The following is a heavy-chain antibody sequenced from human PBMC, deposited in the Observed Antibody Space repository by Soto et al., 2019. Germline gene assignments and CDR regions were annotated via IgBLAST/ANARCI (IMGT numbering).Heavy chain of an antibody. CDR2: IDWDDDK. CDR1: GFSLSTTGMC. Sequence: SGPTLVNPTQTLTLTCTFSGFSLSTTGMCVSWIRQPPGKALEWLARIDWDDDKYFSTSLKTRLTISKDTSKNQVVLTMTNMDPVDTATYFCARVRCRIAAPGAPHYCYYGVDVWGQGTTVTVSS. D-gene: IGHD6-13*01. V-gene: IGHV2-70*11. J-gene: IGHJ6*02. CDR3: ARVRCRIAAPGAPHYCYYGVDV.